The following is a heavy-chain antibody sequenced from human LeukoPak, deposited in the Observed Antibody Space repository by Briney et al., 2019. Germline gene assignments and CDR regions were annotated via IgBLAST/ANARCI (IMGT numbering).Heavy chain of an antibody. CDR2: SRSKAYGRTT. CDR1: GFTFGDYA. J-gene: IGHJ4*02. CDR3: TRRDDYCDY. Sequence: GGSLRLSCTASGFTFGDYAMRWFRQAPGKGGEGVGFSRSKAYGRTTEYAASVKGRFTISRDDSKIIAYLQMNSLNTEDTAVYYCTRRDDYCDYWGQGTLVTVSS. V-gene: IGHV3-49*03.